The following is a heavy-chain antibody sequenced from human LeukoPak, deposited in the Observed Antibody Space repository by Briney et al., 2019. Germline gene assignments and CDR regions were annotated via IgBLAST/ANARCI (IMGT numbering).Heavy chain of an antibody. Sequence: PGGSLRLSCAASGFTFSSYWMNWVRQAPGKGLEWVSSISSSSSYIYYADSVKGRFTISRDNAKNSLYLQMNSLRAEDTAVYYCARDLADSTLLGNWGQGTLVTVSS. J-gene: IGHJ4*02. CDR1: GFTFSSYW. CDR3: ARDLADSTLLGN. D-gene: IGHD2-15*01. V-gene: IGHV3-21*01. CDR2: ISSSSSYI.